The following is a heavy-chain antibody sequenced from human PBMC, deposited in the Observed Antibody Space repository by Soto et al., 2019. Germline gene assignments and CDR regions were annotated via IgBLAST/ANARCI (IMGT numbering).Heavy chain of an antibody. V-gene: IGHV1-69*13. CDR3: ARDRRSGWSIVGSWPYYFDY. J-gene: IGHJ4*02. CDR2: ISPVVHEV. D-gene: IGHD6-19*01. CDR1: GRTFTSYT. Sequence: WASVKVSCKASGRTFTSYTISWVRQAPGQGLEWMGGISPVVHEVNYAQKFQGRVTITADESTSTVYMELSSLRSEDTAVYFCARDRRSGWSIVGSWPYYFDYWGQGTLVTVSS.